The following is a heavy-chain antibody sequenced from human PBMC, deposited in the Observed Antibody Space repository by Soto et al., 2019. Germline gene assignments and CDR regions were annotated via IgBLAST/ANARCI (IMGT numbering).Heavy chain of an antibody. D-gene: IGHD3-22*01. CDR2: ISGSGGST. CDR1: GFTFSSYA. CDR3: AKMSDYYDSSGYFGAFDI. V-gene: IGHV3-23*01. Sequence: GGSLRLSCAASGFTFSSYAMSWVRQAPGKGLEWVSAISGSGGSTYYADSVKGRFTISRDNSKNTLYLQMNSLRAEDTAVYYCAKMSDYYDSSGYFGAFDIWGQGTMVTVSS. J-gene: IGHJ3*02.